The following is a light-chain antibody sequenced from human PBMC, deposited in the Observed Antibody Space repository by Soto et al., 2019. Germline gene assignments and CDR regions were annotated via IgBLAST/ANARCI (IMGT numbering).Light chain of an antibody. CDR1: QSVSTY. CDR3: QHRTGWRGLT. J-gene: IGKJ4*01. Sequence: ESVLTQSPVTLSLSPGERATLSCRASQSVSTYLAWYQQKPGQAPRLLIYDTSNRATGIPARFSGSGSGTTFTLTISSLEPEDFAVYYCQHRTGWRGLTFGGGTKVEF. CDR2: DTS. V-gene: IGKV3-11*01.